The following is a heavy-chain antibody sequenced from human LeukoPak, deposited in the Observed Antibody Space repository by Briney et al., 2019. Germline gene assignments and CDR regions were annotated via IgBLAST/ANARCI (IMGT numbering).Heavy chain of an antibody. Sequence: GASVKVSCKASGYSLTAYYMHCVRQAPGQGREWMGWINPNSGGTNYAQKFQGRVTLTRDTSISTAYMELSRLRYDDTAIYYCASTTMGFCSGGSCYSTFFDYWGQGTLLTVSS. V-gene: IGHV1-2*02. CDR2: INPNSGGT. D-gene: IGHD2-15*01. CDR1: GYSLTAYY. J-gene: IGHJ4*02. CDR3: ASTTMGFCSGGSCYSTFFDY.